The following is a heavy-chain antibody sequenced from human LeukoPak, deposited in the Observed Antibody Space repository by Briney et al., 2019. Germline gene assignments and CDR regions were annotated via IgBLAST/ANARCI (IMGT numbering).Heavy chain of an antibody. Sequence: GGSLRLSCAASGFTFSRYEMNWVGQAPGKGLEWVSYISSSGSTIYYADSVKGRFTISRDNAKNSLYLQMNSLRAEDTAVYYCAREYWNYGSGSYYFDYWGQGTLVTVSS. J-gene: IGHJ4*02. V-gene: IGHV3-48*03. CDR1: GFTFSRYE. CDR3: AREYWNYGSGSYYFDY. D-gene: IGHD1-7*01. CDR2: ISSSGSTI.